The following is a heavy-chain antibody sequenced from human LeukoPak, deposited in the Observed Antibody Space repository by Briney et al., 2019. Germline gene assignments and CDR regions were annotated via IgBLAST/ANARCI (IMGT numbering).Heavy chain of an antibody. CDR1: GYTFTSYY. CDR3: ARDVARIPAGGSTREYFQY. D-gene: IGHD6-13*01. Sequence: ASVKVSCKASGYTFTSYYMHWVRQAPGQGLEWMGILNSSGGITTYAQRFQGRVTMTRDTSTSTAYMELSGLTAEDTAVYFCARDVARIPAGGSTREYFQYWGQGTLVTVSS. V-gene: IGHV1-46*01. CDR2: LNSSGGIT. J-gene: IGHJ1*01.